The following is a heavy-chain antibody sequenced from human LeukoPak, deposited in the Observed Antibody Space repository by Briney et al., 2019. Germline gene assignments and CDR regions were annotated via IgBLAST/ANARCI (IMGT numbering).Heavy chain of an antibody. CDR1: GFNFSSYG. J-gene: IGHJ4*02. CDR2: IWFDGSNI. D-gene: IGHD6-19*01. Sequence: GGSLRLSCAASGFNFSSYGMHWVRQAPGKGLEWVTSIWFDGSNIHYTDSVKGRVIISRDNSKSALYLQMNSLRAEDTAIYYCARDSLPMAVTGPFDHWGQGALVTVSS. V-gene: IGHV3-33*01. CDR3: ARDSLPMAVTGPFDH.